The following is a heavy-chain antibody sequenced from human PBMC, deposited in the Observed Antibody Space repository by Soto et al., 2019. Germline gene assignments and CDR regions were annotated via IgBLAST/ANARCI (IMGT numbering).Heavy chain of an antibody. J-gene: IGHJ6*02. CDR2: IYHSGST. CDR3: ARSPDSSGYYPRRYYYGMDV. Sequence: SETLSLSCAVPGGSTSSSNWWSWVRKPPGKRMEWIGEIYHSGSTNYNPSLKSRVTISVDKSKNQFSLKLSSVTAADTAVYYCARSPDSSGYYPRRYYYGMDVWGQGTTVT. D-gene: IGHD3-22*01. CDR1: GGSTSSSNW. V-gene: IGHV4-4*02.